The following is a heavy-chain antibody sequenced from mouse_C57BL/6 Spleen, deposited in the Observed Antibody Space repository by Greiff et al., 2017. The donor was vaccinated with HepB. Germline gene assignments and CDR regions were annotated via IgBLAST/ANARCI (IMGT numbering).Heavy chain of an antibody. CDR2: IDPEDGET. V-gene: IGHV14-2*01. D-gene: IGHD2-1*01. CDR3: ARQEVYYGNPFAY. CDR1: GFNIKDYY. J-gene: IGHJ3*01. Sequence: VQLQQSGAELVKPGASVKLSCTASGFNIKDYYMHWVKQRTEQGLEWIGRIDPEDGETKYAPKFPGKATITADTSSNTAYLQLSSLTSEDTAVYYCARQEVYYGNPFAYWGQGTLVTVSA.